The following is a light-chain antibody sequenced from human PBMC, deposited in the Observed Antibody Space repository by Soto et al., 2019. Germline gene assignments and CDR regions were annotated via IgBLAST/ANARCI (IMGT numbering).Light chain of an antibody. CDR1: QSVSSH. CDR3: QHSHGWPIT. CDR2: DAS. J-gene: IGKJ5*01. V-gene: IGKV3-15*01. Sequence: EIVMTQSPTTPSVSPRQGPTVSCKASQSVSSHLAWYQHKPGQAPRILFYDASTRATGIPARFSGSGSGTEVTLTISSLQSEDFAVYYCQHSHGWPITFGQGTRLEIK.